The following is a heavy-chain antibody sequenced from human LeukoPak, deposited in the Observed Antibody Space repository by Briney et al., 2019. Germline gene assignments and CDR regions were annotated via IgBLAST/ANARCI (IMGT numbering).Heavy chain of an antibody. V-gene: IGHV4-61*02. J-gene: IGHJ4*02. CDR3: ASSEKDEVLRFLEWSPGFDY. CDR2: IYTSGST. D-gene: IGHD3-3*01. Sequence: PSQTLSLTCTVSGGSISSGSYYWSWIRQPAGKGLEWIGRIYTSGSTNYNPSLKSRVTISVDTSKNQFSLKLSSVTAADTAVYYCASSEKDEVLRFLEWSPGFDYWGQGTLVTVSS. CDR1: GGSISSGSYY.